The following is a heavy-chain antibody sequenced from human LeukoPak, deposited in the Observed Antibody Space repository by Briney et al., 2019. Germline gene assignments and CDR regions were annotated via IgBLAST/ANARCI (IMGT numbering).Heavy chain of an antibody. V-gene: IGHV4-59*01. Sequence: SETLSLTCTVSGGSISSYYWSWIRQPPGKELEWIGYIYYSGSTNYNPSLKSRVTISVDTSKNQISLTLSSVTAADTAVYYCARYDSSGYLPDYWGQGSLDTVSS. CDR1: GGSISSYY. CDR2: IYYSGST. CDR3: ARYDSSGYLPDY. J-gene: IGHJ4*02. D-gene: IGHD3-22*01.